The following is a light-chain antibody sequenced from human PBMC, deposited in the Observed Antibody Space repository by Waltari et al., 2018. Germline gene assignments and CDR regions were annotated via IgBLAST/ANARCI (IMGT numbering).Light chain of an antibody. V-gene: IGKV1-39*01. CDR3: QQTFSTQTT. CDR1: QTISIY. CDR2: AAS. Sequence: DIQITHSPSSLSPSLGDRVTITCRASQTISIYLNWYQQKPGKAPKFLIYAASSLRSGVPSRFSGSRSGTEFTLTISSLQPEDFATYYCQQTFSTQTTFGQGTRLELK. J-gene: IGKJ5*01.